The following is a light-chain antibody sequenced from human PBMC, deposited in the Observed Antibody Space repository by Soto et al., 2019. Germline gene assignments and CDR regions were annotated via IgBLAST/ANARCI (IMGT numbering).Light chain of an antibody. J-gene: IGLJ3*02. Sequence: LTQPASVSGSPGQSITISCTGTSSDVGGYDFVSWYQHHPGKAPRLIIYQVSNRPSGVSNRFSGSKSGNTASLTISGLQPEDEADYYCSSYISMIVRVFGAGTKVTVL. CDR3: SSYISMIVRV. V-gene: IGLV2-14*01. CDR1: SSDVGGYDF. CDR2: QVS.